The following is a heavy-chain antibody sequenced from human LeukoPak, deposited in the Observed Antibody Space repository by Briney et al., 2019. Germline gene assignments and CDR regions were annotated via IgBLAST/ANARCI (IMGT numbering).Heavy chain of an antibody. CDR2: INHSGST. D-gene: IGHD6-13*01. J-gene: IGHJ4*02. CDR3: ARGNLYSGEY. Sequence: PSETLPLTCAVYGGSFSGYYWSWIRQPPGKGLEWIGEINHSGSTNYNPSLKSRVTISVDTSKNQFSLKLSSVTAADTAVYYRARGNLYSGEYWGQGTLVTVSS. CDR1: GGSFSGYY. V-gene: IGHV4-34*01.